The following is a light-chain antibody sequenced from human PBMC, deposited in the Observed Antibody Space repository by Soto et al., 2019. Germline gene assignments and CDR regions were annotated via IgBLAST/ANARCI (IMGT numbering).Light chain of an antibody. J-gene: IGLJ2*01. CDR3: GTWDSSLSAGV. V-gene: IGLV1-51*01. Sequence: QAVVTQPPSVSAAPGQKVTISCSGSRSNIGNNYVSWYQQLPGTAPKLLIYDHNERPSGIPDRFSGSKSGTSATLGITGLQTGDEADYYCGTWDSSLSAGVLGGGTMLTVL. CDR1: RSNIGNNY. CDR2: DHN.